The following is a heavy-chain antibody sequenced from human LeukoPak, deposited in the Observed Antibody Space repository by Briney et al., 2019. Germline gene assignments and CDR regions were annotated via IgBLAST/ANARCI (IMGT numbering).Heavy chain of an antibody. CDR3: ARAVYSSSWYYFDY. CDR1: GGSVSSSNW. Sequence: SETLSLTCAVSGGSVSSSNWWSWVRQPPGKGLEWIGEIYHSGSTNYNPSLKSRVTISVDKSKNQFSLKLSSVTAADTAVYYCARAVYSSSWYYFDYWGQGTLVTVSS. V-gene: IGHV4-4*02. D-gene: IGHD6-13*01. CDR2: IYHSGST. J-gene: IGHJ4*02.